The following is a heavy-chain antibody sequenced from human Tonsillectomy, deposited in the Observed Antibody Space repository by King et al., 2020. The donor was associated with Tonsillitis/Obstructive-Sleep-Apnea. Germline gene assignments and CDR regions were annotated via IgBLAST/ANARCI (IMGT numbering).Heavy chain of an antibody. Sequence: LQLQESGPGLVKPSETLSLTCTVSGGSISSISYYWVWIRQPPGKGLEWIGSIYYSGSTYYNPSLKSPATISVDTSKNQFSLKLNSVTAADTALYFCASDPGADYWGQGTLVTVSS. CDR3: ASDPGADY. CDR1: GGSISSISYY. J-gene: IGHJ4*02. CDR2: IYYSGST. V-gene: IGHV4-39*01.